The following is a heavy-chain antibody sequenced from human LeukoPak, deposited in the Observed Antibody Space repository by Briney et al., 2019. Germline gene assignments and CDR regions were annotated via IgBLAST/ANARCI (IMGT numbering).Heavy chain of an antibody. CDR3: ARVAGPYYYYYMDV. CDR1: GGSISSYY. CDR2: IYYSGST. J-gene: IGHJ6*03. V-gene: IGHV4-59*01. Sequence: SETLSLTCAVSGGSISSYYWSWIRQPPGKGLEWIGYIYYSGSTNYNPSLKSRVTISVDTSKNQFSLKLSSVTAADTAVYYCARVAGPYYYYYMDVWGKGTTVTISS.